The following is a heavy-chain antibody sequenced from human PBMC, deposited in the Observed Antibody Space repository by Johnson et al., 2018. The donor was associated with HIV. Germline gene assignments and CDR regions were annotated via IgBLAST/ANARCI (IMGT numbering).Heavy chain of an antibody. Sequence: QVQLVESGGGVVQPGRSLRLSCAATGFTFSNYAIHWVRQAPGKGLEWVALLSSDGSNKYYADSVRGRFTTSRDNSKNTLYLQMNSLRAEDTAVYYCARDDGGGGDAFDIWGQGTMVTVSS. J-gene: IGHJ3*02. D-gene: IGHD2-15*01. CDR2: LSSDGSNK. CDR3: ARDDGGGGDAFDI. CDR1: GFTFSNYA. V-gene: IGHV3-30-3*01.